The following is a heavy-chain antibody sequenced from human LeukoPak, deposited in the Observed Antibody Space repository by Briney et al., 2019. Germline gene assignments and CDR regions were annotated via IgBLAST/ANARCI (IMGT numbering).Heavy chain of an antibody. CDR1: GFTFSSYW. CDR3: ARDARGYFDY. Sequence: PGGSLRLSCEASGFTFSSYWMHWVRQAPEKGLVWVLRINTDGSSTAYADSVRGRFNISRDNAKNTLYLQMNSLRAEDTAVYYCARDARGYFDYWGQETLVTVSS. V-gene: IGHV3-74*01. CDR2: INTDGSST. J-gene: IGHJ4*02.